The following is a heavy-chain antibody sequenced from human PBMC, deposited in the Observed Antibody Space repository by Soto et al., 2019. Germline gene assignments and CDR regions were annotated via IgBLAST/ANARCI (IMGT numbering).Heavy chain of an antibody. Sequence: GESLKISCAASGFTFSNAWMSWVRQAPGKGLEWVGRIKSKTDGGTTDYAAPVKGRFTISRDDSKNTLYLQMNSLKTEDTAVYYCTAFSTIFGVVIKNYDAFDIWGQGTMVTVSS. J-gene: IGHJ3*02. CDR1: GFTFSNAW. D-gene: IGHD3-3*01. CDR3: TAFSTIFGVVIKNYDAFDI. V-gene: IGHV3-15*01. CDR2: IKSKTDGGTT.